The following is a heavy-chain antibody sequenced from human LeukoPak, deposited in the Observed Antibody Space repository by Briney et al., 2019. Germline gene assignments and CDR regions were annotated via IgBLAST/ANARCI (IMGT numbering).Heavy chain of an antibody. CDR1: GYTFTGYY. V-gene: IGHV1-2*02. CDR2: INPNSGGT. Sequence: ASVKVSCKASGYTFTGYYMHWVRQAPGQGLEWMGWINPNSGGTNYAQKFQGRVTMTRDTSISTAYMELSRLRSDDTAVYYCARDQEYSSSMGAMDVWGKGTTVTISS. J-gene: IGHJ6*03. D-gene: IGHD6-13*01. CDR3: ARDQEYSSSMGAMDV.